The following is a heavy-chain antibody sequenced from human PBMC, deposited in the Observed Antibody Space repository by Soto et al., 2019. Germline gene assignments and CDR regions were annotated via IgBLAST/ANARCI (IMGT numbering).Heavy chain of an antibody. V-gene: IGHV1-3*01. J-gene: IGHJ6*02. CDR3: ASLYSNYALIDYYYYGMDV. Sequence: GASVKVSCKASGYTFTSYAMHWVRQAPGQRLEWMGWINAGNGNTKYSQKFQGRVTITRDTSASTAYMELSSLRSEDTVVYYCASLYSNYALIDYYYYGMDVWGQGTTVTVSS. CDR1: GYTFTSYA. CDR2: INAGNGNT. D-gene: IGHD4-4*01.